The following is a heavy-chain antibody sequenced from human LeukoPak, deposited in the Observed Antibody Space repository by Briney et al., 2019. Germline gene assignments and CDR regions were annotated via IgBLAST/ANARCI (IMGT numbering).Heavy chain of an antibody. Sequence: SETLSLTCTVSGGSISSYYWSWIRQPAGKGLEWIGRIYTSGSTNYNPSLKSRVTISVDMSKNQFSLKLSAVTAADTAVYYCARHGGSYSYDYWGQGTLVTVSS. V-gene: IGHV4-4*07. CDR1: GGSISSYY. CDR3: ARHGGSYSYDY. J-gene: IGHJ4*02. D-gene: IGHD1-26*01. CDR2: IYTSGST.